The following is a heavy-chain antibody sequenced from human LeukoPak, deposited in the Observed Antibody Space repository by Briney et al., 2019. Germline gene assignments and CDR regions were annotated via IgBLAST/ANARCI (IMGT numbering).Heavy chain of an antibody. D-gene: IGHD6-6*01. J-gene: IGHJ4*02. CDR1: GFTFSSYA. Sequence: GGSLRLSCAASGFTFSSYAMNWVRQAPGKGLEWVSSISSSSSYIYYADSVKGRFTISRDNAKNSLYLQMNSLRAEDTAVYYCARDLYSSSPLGYWGQGTLVTVSS. CDR2: ISSSSSYI. V-gene: IGHV3-21*01. CDR3: ARDLYSSSPLGY.